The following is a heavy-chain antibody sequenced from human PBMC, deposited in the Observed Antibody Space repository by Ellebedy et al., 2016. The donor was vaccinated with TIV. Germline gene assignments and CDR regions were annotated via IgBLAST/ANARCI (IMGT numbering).Heavy chain of an antibody. CDR3: ARDTRFIDHQYNWFDP. Sequence: GGSLRLSCAASGFTFSDYYMSWIRQAPGKGLEWVSYISNSDTSIFYADSVKGRFTISRDNAKNSLYFQMNSLRAEDTAVYYCARDTRFIDHQYNWFDPWGQGTLVTVSS. CDR1: GFTFSDYY. J-gene: IGHJ5*02. V-gene: IGHV3-11*01. CDR2: ISNSDTSI. D-gene: IGHD1-14*01.